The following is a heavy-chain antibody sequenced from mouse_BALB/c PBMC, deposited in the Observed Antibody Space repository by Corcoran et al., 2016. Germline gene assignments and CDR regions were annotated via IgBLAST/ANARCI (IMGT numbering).Heavy chain of an antibody. V-gene: IGHV14-3*02. D-gene: IGHD4-1*01. CDR2: IDPANGNT. J-gene: IGHJ1*01. CDR1: GFNIKDTY. Sequence: EVQLQQSGAELVKPGASVKLSCTASGFNIKDTYMHWVKQRPEQGLEWIGRIDPANGNTTYYPKFQCKATITADTSSNKAHLQLSSLTSEDTAVYYCANWDWYFDVWGAGTTVTVSS. CDR3: ANWDWYFDV.